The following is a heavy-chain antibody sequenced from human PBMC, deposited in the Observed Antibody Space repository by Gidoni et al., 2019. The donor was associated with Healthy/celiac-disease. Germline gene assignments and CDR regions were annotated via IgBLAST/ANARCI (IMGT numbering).Heavy chain of an antibody. V-gene: IGHV4-34*01. D-gene: IGHD3-9*01. CDR3: ARDRPYYDILTGYYYFDY. J-gene: IGHJ4*02. Sequence: STNYNPSLKSRVTISVDTSKNQFSLKLSSVTAADTAVYYCARDRPYYDILTGYYYFDYWGQGTLVTVSS. CDR2: ST.